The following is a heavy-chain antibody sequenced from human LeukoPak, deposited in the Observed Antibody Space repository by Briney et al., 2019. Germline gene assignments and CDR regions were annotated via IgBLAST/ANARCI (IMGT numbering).Heavy chain of an antibody. Sequence: KTGGSLRLSCAASGFTFSSYEMNWVRQAPGKGLEWVAVISSNSRDIFYADSVKGRFSISRDNTHNSLSLRMNSLGAEDTAVYHCVREAAATLFDYWGQGTLVTVSS. J-gene: IGHJ4*02. V-gene: IGHV3-21*01. D-gene: IGHD1-26*01. CDR2: ISSNSRDI. CDR3: VREAAATLFDY. CDR1: GFTFSSYE.